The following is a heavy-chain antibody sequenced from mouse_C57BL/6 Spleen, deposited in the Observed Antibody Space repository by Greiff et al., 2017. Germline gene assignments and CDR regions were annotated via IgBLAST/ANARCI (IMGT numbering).Heavy chain of an antibody. V-gene: IGHV1-69*01. D-gene: IGHD1-1*01. CDR2: IDPSDSYT. Sequence: VQLQQPGAELVMPGASVKLSCKASGYTFTSYWMHWVKQRPGQGLEWIGEIDPSDSYTNYNQKFKGKSTLTVDKSSSTAYMQLSSLTSEDSAVYYCARGRTTVVDWYFDVWGTGTTVTVSS. J-gene: IGHJ1*03. CDR3: ARGRTTVVDWYFDV. CDR1: GYTFTSYW.